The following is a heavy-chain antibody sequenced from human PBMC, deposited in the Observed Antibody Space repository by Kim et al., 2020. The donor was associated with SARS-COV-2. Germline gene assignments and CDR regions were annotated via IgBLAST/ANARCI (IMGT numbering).Heavy chain of an antibody. D-gene: IGHD3-10*01. CDR3: ARVAIRVSAMDV. J-gene: IGHJ6*02. Sequence: SYNPPLKSRVTISVATSKTQFSLKLSSVTAADTAVYYCARVAIRVSAMDVWGQGTTVTVSS. V-gene: IGHV4-30-2*05.